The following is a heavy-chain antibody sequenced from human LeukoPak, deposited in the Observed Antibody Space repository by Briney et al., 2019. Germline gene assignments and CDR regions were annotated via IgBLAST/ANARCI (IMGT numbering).Heavy chain of an antibody. D-gene: IGHD5-12*01. Sequence: GSVKVACKASGYTFTNFGINWVRQAPGQGLEWMGWISAYNGNTNYAQRLQGRVTMTTDTSTSTAYMELRSLRSDDTAVYYCARGGYSGYDLITGGFDYWGQGTLVTVSS. CDR3: ARGGYSGYDLITGGFDY. J-gene: IGHJ4*02. V-gene: IGHV1-18*01. CDR2: ISAYNGNT. CDR1: GYTFTNFG.